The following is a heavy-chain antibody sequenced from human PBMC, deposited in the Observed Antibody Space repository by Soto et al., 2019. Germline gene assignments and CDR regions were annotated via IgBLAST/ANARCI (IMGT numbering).Heavy chain of an antibody. CDR1: GITFSTYA. D-gene: IGHD5-12*01. CDR3: ARAISGYVT. V-gene: IGHV1-3*01. CDR2: INAGNGNT. J-gene: IGHJ5*02. Sequence: GASVKVSCTASGITFSTYAIHWVRQAPGQRLEWMGWINAGNGNTRYSQKFQGRVTLTRDTSASTAYMDLSSLRSEDTAIYYCARAISGYVTWGQGTLVTVSS.